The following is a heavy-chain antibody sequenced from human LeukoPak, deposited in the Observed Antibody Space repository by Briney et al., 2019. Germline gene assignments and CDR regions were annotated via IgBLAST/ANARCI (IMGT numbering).Heavy chain of an antibody. V-gene: IGHV4-28*05. J-gene: IGHJ3*02. Sequence: SDTLSLTCAVSGFSISTSNYWAWIRQPPGRGLEWIGHIFYTGGIYYNPSLKSRVTMSVDTSRNQFSLKLSSVTAVDTAVYYCARKATTGPTKAASDIWGQGTMVTVST. CDR2: IFYTGGI. D-gene: IGHD4-17*01. CDR3: ARKATTGPTKAASDI. CDR1: GFSISTSNY.